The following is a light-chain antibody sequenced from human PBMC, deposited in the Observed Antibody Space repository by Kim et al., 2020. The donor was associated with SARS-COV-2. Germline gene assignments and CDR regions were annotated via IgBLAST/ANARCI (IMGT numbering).Light chain of an antibody. CDR2: NNN. CDR1: SSNIGSNT. V-gene: IGLV1-44*01. CDR3: AAWDDSLNGL. J-gene: IGLJ3*02. Sequence: PGQRVTISCSGSSSNIGSNTVNWYQHLPGTAPKLLIYNNNQRPSGVPDRFSGSKSGTSASLAISGLQSEDEADYYCAAWDDSLNGLFGGGTQLTVL.